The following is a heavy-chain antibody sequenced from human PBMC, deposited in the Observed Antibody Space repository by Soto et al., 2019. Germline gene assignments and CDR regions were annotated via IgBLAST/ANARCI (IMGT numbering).Heavy chain of an antibody. D-gene: IGHD3-9*01. CDR3: SRESHDILTVPPWVWYFEL. CDR1: GGSFSGYY. J-gene: IGHJ2*01. Sequence: QVQLQQWGAGPLRPLETLSLTCGVSGGSFSGYYWAWIRQSPGKWLEWIGEINDRGSINYNPSLKSRVSISVDTSKNHYSLNLRSVTAADTAVYYCSRESHDILTVPPWVWYFELWGRGTLVTVSS. CDR2: INDRGSI. V-gene: IGHV4-34*01.